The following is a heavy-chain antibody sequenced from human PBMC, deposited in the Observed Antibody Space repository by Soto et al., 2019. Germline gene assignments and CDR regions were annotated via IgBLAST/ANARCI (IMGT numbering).Heavy chain of an antibody. V-gene: IGHV4-4*01. J-gene: IGHJ4*02. CDR2: IAHDGHT. D-gene: IGHD1-26*01. CDR1: GGYHTNRVM. CDR3: AGGRDYDY. Sequence: TLSLTCDLSGGYHTNRVMWNSVRQFPGRGLAWIGEIAHDGHTNYNPSLSGRVTMSVDLSKSQFSLNVASVNAADTGVYFCAGGRDYDYWGQGTMVSV.